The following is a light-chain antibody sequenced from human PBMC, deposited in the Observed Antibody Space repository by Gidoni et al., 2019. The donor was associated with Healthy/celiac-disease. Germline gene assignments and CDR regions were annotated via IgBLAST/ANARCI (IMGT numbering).Light chain of an antibody. V-gene: IGKV1-39*01. CDR3: QQSYSTPLT. Sequence: DIQMTQSPSYLSASVGDRVTITCRASQTISSYLYWYQQKPGKAPKLLIYAASSLQSGVPSRFSGSGSGTDFTLAISSLQPEDFATYYCQQSYSTPLTFGPGTKVDIK. CDR1: QTISSY. J-gene: IGKJ3*01. CDR2: AAS.